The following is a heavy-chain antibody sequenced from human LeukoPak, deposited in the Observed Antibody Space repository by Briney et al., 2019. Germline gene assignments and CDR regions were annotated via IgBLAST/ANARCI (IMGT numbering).Heavy chain of an antibody. Sequence: QPGGSLRLSCAGSGFTFSSYPMSWVRQAPAKGLQWVSAISGGGGSAYCADSVKGRFTISRDNSKGTLYLQMHSLRAEDTAIYYCAARPLMPPRFDYWGQGTLVTVSS. D-gene: IGHD2-2*01. CDR3: AARPLMPPRFDY. V-gene: IGHV3-23*01. CDR2: ISGGGGSA. CDR1: GFTFSSYP. J-gene: IGHJ4*02.